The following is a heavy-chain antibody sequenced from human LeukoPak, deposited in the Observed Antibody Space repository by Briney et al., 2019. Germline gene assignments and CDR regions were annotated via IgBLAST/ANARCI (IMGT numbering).Heavy chain of an antibody. CDR3: AAGVYDYVWGSYRPIRFDP. CDR2: IVVGSGNT. Sequence: SVKVSCKASGFTFTSSAMQWVRQARGQRLEWIGWIVVGSGNTNYAQKFQERVTITRDMSTSTAYMEVSSLRSEDTAVYYCAAGVYDYVWGSYRPIRFDPWGQGTLVTVSS. D-gene: IGHD3-16*02. V-gene: IGHV1-58*02. J-gene: IGHJ5*02. CDR1: GFTFTSSA.